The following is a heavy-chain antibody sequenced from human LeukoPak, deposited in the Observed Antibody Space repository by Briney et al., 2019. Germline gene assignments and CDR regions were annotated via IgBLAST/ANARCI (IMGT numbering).Heavy chain of an antibody. CDR2: IIPIFGTA. CDR1: GYTFTGYY. CDR3: ASSPYDILTGYGTYYYYYMDV. Sequence: ASVKVSCKASGYTFTGYYMHWVRQAPGQGLEWKGGIIPIFGTANYAQKFQGRVTITADESTSTAYMELSSLRSEDTAVYYCASSPYDILTGYGTYYYYYMDVWGKGTTVTVSS. V-gene: IGHV1-69*13. D-gene: IGHD3-9*01. J-gene: IGHJ6*03.